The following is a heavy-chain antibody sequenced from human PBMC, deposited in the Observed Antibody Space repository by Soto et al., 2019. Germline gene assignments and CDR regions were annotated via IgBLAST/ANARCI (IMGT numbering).Heavy chain of an antibody. D-gene: IGHD2-21*01. CDR2: ITTSSAYI. CDR3: VRSGTARLLRHSWFDT. CDR1: GFTFNTYD. Sequence: EVQLGEYGGGLVKPGGSLRLSCAASGFTFNTYDMNWVRQAPGKGLEWVSSITTSSAYIYYADSLKGRITISRDNAKNSLFLQMNSLRAEDTAVYYCVRSGTARLLRHSWFDTWGQGTLVTVSS. J-gene: IGHJ5*02. V-gene: IGHV3-21*01.